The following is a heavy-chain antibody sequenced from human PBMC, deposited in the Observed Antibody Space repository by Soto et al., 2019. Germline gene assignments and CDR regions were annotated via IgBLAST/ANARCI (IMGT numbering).Heavy chain of an antibody. CDR3: ARGGAMGVDY. CDR1: GFTFNTHW. CDR2: IYFDGITT. V-gene: IGHV3-74*01. J-gene: IGHJ4*02. D-gene: IGHD1-26*01. Sequence: LRLSCTASGFTFNTHWMHWVRQAPGKGLVWVSRIYFDGITTNYADSVKGRLTVSRDNAKNTVYLHVNTLRDEDTAVYYCARGGAMGVDYWGQGTLVTVYS.